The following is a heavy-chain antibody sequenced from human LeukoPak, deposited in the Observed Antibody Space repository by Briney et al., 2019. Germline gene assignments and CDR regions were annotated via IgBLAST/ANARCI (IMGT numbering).Heavy chain of an antibody. J-gene: IGHJ6*02. CDR2: NNPNSGGT. V-gene: IGHV1-2*04. CDR3: ARDRGIAENYYYYGMDV. Sequence: ASVKVSCKASGYTFTGYYMHWVRQAPGQGLEWMGWNNPNSGGTNYAQKFQGWVTMTRDTSINTAYMELSRLRSDDTAVYYCARDRGIAENYYYYGMDVWGQGTTVTVSS. D-gene: IGHD6-13*01. CDR1: GYTFTGYY.